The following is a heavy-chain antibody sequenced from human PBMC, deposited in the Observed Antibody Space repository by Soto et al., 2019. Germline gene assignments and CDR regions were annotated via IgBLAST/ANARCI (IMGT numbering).Heavy chain of an antibody. V-gene: IGHV3-33*01. D-gene: IGHD2-2*01. CDR2: IWYDGSNK. J-gene: IGHJ6*02. CDR1: GFTFSSYG. Sequence: QVQLVESGGGVVQPGRSLRLSCAASGFTFSSYGMHWVRQAPGKGLEWVAVIWYDGSNKYYADSVKGRFTISRDNSKNTLYLQMNSLRAEDTAVYYCARGGKYQLLSNCMDVWGQGTTVTVSS. CDR3: ARGGKYQLLSNCMDV.